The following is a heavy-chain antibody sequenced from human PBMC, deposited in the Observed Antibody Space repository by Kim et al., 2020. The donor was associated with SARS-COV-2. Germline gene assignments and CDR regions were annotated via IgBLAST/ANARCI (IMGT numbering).Heavy chain of an antibody. CDR3: ARNIGITMIVVVTGWFEP. CDR1: GGSISSGGYY. V-gene: IGHV4-31*03. J-gene: IGHJ5*02. CDR2: IYYSGST. Sequence: SETLSLTCTVSGGSISSGGYYWSWIRQHPGKGLEWIGYIYYSGSTYYNPSLKSRVTISVDTSKNQFSLKLSSVTAADTAVYYCARNIGITMIVVVTGWFEPWGQGTLVTVSS. D-gene: IGHD3-22*01.